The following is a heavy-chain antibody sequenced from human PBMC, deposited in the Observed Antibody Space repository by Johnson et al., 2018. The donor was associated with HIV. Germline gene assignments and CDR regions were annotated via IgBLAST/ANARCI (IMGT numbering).Heavy chain of an antibody. Sequence: QVQLVESGGGLVKPGGSLRLSCAVSGFTFSDYYMSWIRQAPGKGLEWVAIISYDGTNKYYADSVKGRFTISRDNSKSMLYLQMNSLRAEDTAVYYCARVRGAFDIWGQGTMVTVSS. CDR3: ARVRGAFDI. J-gene: IGHJ3*02. CDR2: ISYDGTNK. V-gene: IGHV3-30*03. CDR1: GFTFSDYY.